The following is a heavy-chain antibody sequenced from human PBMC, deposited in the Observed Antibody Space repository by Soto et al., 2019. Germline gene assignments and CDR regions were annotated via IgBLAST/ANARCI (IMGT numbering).Heavy chain of an antibody. D-gene: IGHD1-20*01. CDR2: ISYDGSNK. V-gene: IGHV3-30*04. J-gene: IGHJ4*02. CDR1: GFTFSSYA. CDR3: SRVPFRMYNWNYFDY. Sequence: GGSLRLSCAASGFTFSSYAMHWVRQAPGKGLEWVAVISYDGSNKYYADSVKGRFTISRDNSKNTLYLQMNSLRAEDTAVYYCSRVPFRMYNWNYFDYWGQGTLVTVSS.